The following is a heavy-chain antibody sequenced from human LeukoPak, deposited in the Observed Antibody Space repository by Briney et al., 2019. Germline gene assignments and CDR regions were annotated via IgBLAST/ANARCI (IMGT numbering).Heavy chain of an antibody. Sequence: PGGSLRLSCAASGFTFSSYAMHWVRQAPGKGLEWVAVISYDGSNKYYADSVKGRFTISRDNSKNTLYLQMNSLRAEDTAVYYCASSKGYVDTAMGTTFDYWGQGTLVTVSS. CDR3: ASSKGYVDTAMGTTFDY. D-gene: IGHD5-18*01. CDR2: ISYDGSNK. J-gene: IGHJ4*02. CDR1: GFTFSSYA. V-gene: IGHV3-30-3*01.